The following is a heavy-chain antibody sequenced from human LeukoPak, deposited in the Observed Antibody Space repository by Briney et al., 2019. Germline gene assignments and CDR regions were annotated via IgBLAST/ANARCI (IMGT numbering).Heavy chain of an antibody. Sequence: SETLSLTCTVSGGSISSHYWSWIRQPAGKGLEWIGRIYTSGSTNYNPSLKSRVTMSVDTSKNQFSLKLSSVTAADTAVYYCASLQNIVGATPLPDYWGQGTLVTVSS. D-gene: IGHD1-26*01. V-gene: IGHV4-4*07. CDR3: ASLQNIVGATPLPDY. CDR1: GGSISSHY. CDR2: IYTSGST. J-gene: IGHJ4*02.